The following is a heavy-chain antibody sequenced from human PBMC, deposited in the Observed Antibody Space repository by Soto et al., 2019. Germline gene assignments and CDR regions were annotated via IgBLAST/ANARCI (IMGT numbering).Heavy chain of an antibody. J-gene: IGHJ4*02. CDR1: GYTFTSYA. CDR2: INAGNGNT. D-gene: IGHD6-13*01. CDR3: ARDTGSSWYAFDY. Sequence: GASVKVSCKVSGYTFTSYAMHWVRQAPGQRLEWMGWINAGNGNTKYSQKFQGRVTITRDTSASTAYMELSSLRSEDTAVYYCARDTGSSWYAFDYWGQGTLVTVSS. V-gene: IGHV1-3*01.